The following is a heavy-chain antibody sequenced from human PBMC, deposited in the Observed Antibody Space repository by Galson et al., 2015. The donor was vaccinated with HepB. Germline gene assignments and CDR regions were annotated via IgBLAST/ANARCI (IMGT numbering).Heavy chain of an antibody. V-gene: IGHV5-10-1*01. D-gene: IGHD1-26*01. CDR2: IDPSDSYT. Sequence: QSGAEVKKPGESLRISCKGSGYSFTSYWISWVRQMPGKGLEWMGRIDPSDSYTNYSPSFQGHVTISADKSISTAYLQWSSLKASDTAMYYCARRFLRKGIVGATVDFDYWGQGTLVTVSS. CDR1: GYSFTSYW. J-gene: IGHJ4*02. CDR3: ARRFLRKGIVGATVDFDY.